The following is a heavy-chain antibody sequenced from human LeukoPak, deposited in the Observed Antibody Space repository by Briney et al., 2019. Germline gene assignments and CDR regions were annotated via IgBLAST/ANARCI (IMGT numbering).Heavy chain of an antibody. Sequence: GGSLRLSCAASQFTFSNHGMHWARQAPGKGLEWVAVIWYDGSNKYYADSVKGRFTISRDNSQNTLYLQMNSLRAEDTAVYYCARDRGVSYFDYWGQGTQVTVSS. V-gene: IGHV3-33*01. CDR2: IWYDGSNK. CDR1: QFTFSNHG. D-gene: IGHD3-10*01. J-gene: IGHJ4*02. CDR3: ARDRGVSYFDY.